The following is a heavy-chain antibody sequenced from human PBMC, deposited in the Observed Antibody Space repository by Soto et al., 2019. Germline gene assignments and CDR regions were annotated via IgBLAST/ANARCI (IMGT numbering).Heavy chain of an antibody. J-gene: IGHJ3*02. V-gene: IGHV1-8*01. Sequence: QVQLVQSGAEVKKPGASVKVSCKASGYTFTSYDINWVRQATGQGLEWMGWMNPNSGNTGYAQKFQGRVTMTRNTSISTAYSELSSLRSEDTAVYYCATKVVVVAGDAFDIWGQGTMVTVSS. D-gene: IGHD2-15*01. CDR2: MNPNSGNT. CDR3: ATKVVVVAGDAFDI. CDR1: GYTFTSYD.